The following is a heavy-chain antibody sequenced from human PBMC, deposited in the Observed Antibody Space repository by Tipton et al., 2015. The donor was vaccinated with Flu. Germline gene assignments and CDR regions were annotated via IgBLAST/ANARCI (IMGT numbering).Heavy chain of an antibody. J-gene: IGHJ2*01. CDR2: INHSGST. CDR1: GGSFSGYY. D-gene: IGHD5-18*01. CDR3: ARADVDTAMAYWYFDL. V-gene: IGHV4-34*01. Sequence: TLSLTCAVYGGSFSGYYWSWIRQPPGKGLEWIGEINHSGSTNYNPSLKSRVTISVDTSKNQFSLKLSSVTAADTAVYYCARADVDTAMAYWYFDLWGRGTLVTVSS.